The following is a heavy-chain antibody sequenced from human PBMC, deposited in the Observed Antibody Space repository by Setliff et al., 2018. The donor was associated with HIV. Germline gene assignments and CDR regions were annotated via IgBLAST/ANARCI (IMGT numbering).Heavy chain of an antibody. CDR3: ARVGSYWSTFDY. Sequence: GASVKVSCKASGYTLTTFGISWVRQAPGQGLEWMGWINTETGNPMYAQGFTGRFVLSLDTSVSTAYLQISSLKTEDTAMYYCARVGSYWSTFDYWGQGALVTVSS. V-gene: IGHV7-4-1*02. J-gene: IGHJ4*02. CDR1: GYTLTTFG. D-gene: IGHD1-26*01. CDR2: INTETGNP.